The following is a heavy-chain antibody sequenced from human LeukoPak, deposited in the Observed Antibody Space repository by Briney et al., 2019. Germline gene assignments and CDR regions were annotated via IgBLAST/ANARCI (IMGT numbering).Heavy chain of an antibody. CDR2: IYYSGST. CDR1: GGSISSSSYY. CDR3: ASHPGYSSGMVDI. V-gene: IGHV4-39*01. D-gene: IGHD6-19*01. J-gene: IGHJ3*02. Sequence: PSETLSLTCTVSGGSISSSSYYWGWIRQPPGKGLEWIGSIYYSGSTYYNPSLKSRVTISVDTSKNQSSLKLSSVTAADTAVYHCASHPGYSSGMVDIWGQGTMVTVSS.